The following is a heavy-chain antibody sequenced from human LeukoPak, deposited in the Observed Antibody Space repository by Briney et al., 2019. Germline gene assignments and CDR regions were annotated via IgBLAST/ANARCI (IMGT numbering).Heavy chain of an antibody. Sequence: ASVKVSCKASGGTFSSYAISWVRQAPGQGLEWMGGIIPIFGTANYAQKFQGRVTITADKSTSTAYMELSSLRSEDTAVYYCARTGEDGDYVKAFDIWGQGTMVTVSS. D-gene: IGHD4-17*01. J-gene: IGHJ3*02. CDR1: GGTFSSYA. V-gene: IGHV1-69*06. CDR3: ARTGEDGDYVKAFDI. CDR2: IIPIFGTA.